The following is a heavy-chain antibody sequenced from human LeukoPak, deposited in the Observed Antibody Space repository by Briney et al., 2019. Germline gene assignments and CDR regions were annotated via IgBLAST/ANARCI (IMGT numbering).Heavy chain of an antibody. CDR3: ARYGSGSWYEYFQH. J-gene: IGHJ1*01. D-gene: IGHD6-13*01. V-gene: IGHV3-30*04. CDR1: GFTFSSYA. Sequence: HPGGSLRLSCAASGFTFSSYAMHWVRQAPGKGLEWVAVISYDGSNKYYADSVKGRFTISRDNSKNTLYLQMNSLRAEDTAVYYCARYGSGSWYEYFQHWGQGTLVTVSS. CDR2: ISYDGSNK.